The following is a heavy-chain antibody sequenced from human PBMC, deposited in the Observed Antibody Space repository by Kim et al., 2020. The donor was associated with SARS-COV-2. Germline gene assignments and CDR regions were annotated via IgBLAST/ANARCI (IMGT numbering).Heavy chain of an antibody. CDR1: GGSISSSSYY. CDR2: IYYSGST. J-gene: IGHJ4*02. Sequence: GSLSLTCTVSGGSISSSSYYWGWIRQPPGKGLEWIGSIYYSGSTYYNPSLKSRVTISVDTSKNQFSLKLSSVTAADTAVYYCAQKVRGGLYSSDGYYFDYWGQGTLVTVSS. CDR3: AQKVRGGLYSSDGYYFDY. V-gene: IGHV4-39*01. D-gene: IGHD3-22*01.